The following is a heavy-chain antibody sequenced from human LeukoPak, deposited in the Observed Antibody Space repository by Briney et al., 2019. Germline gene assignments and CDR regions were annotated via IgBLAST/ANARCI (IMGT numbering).Heavy chain of an antibody. V-gene: IGHV4-34*01. CDR2: INHSGST. Sequence: SDTLPLTCAVYGGSFSDYYWSWIRQPPGKRLEWIGEINHSGSTNYNPSLKSRVTISVDTSKTQFPLKLSSVTAADTAVYYCARASRFLVRYYMDVWGKGTTVTVSS. J-gene: IGHJ6*03. CDR3: ARASRFLVRYYMDV. D-gene: IGHD3-3*01. CDR1: GGSFSDYY.